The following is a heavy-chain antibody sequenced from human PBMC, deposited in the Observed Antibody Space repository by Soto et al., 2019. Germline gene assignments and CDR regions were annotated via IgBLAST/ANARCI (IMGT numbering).Heavy chain of an antibody. CDR3: AKDLYRQAYSSLDY. V-gene: IGHV3-23*01. CDR1: GFPFISYA. D-gene: IGHD6-19*01. J-gene: IGHJ4*02. CDR2: ISGSGGST. Sequence: XSVKVAWAASGFPFISYAMIWVRQAPGKGLEWVSAISGSGGSTYYADSVKGRFTISRDNSKNTLYLQMNSLRAEDTAVYYCAKDLYRQAYSSLDYWGQGTLVTVSS.